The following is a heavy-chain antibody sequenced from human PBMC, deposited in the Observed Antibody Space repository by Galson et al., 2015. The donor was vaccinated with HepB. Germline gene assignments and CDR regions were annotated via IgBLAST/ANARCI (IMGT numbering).Heavy chain of an antibody. CDR3: ARGTGIAVAGGGDY. CDR1: GFTFSSYA. V-gene: IGHV3-30*04. Sequence: SLRLSCAASGFTFSSYAMHWVRQAPGKGLEWVAVISYDGSNKYYADSVKGRFTISRDNSKNTLYLQMNSLRAEDTAVYYCARGTGIAVAGGGDYWGQGTLVTVSS. J-gene: IGHJ4*02. D-gene: IGHD6-19*01. CDR2: ISYDGSNK.